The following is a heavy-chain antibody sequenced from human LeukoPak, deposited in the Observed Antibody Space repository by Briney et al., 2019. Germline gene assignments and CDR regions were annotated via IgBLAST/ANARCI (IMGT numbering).Heavy chain of an antibody. V-gene: IGHV3-48*03. CDR3: ARVGNSYDQDYYYYGMDV. Sequence: GGSLRLSCAASGFAFSSYEMNWVRQAPGKGLEWVSYISSSGSTIYYADSVKGRFTISRDNSKNTLYLQMNSLRAEDTAVYYCARVGNSYDQDYYYYGMDVWGQGTTVTVSS. J-gene: IGHJ6*02. D-gene: IGHD3-22*01. CDR2: ISSSGSTI. CDR1: GFAFSSYE.